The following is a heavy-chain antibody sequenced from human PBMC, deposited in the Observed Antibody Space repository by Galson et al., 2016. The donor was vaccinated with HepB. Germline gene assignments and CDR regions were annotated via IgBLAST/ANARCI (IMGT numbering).Heavy chain of an antibody. CDR3: ATYSGSYRLGY. V-gene: IGHV3-48*01. Sequence: SLRLSCAASGFTFSINAMNWVRQAPGKGLEWVSYIHSSSSTIYYADSVKGRFTISRDNARNSLYLQMNSLRAEDTAVYYCATYSGSYRLGYWGQGTLVTVSS. CDR2: IHSSSSTI. CDR1: GFTFSINA. D-gene: IGHD1-26*01. J-gene: IGHJ4*02.